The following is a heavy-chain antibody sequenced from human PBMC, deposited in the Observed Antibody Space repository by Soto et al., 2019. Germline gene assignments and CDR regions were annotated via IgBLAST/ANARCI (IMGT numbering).Heavy chain of an antibody. J-gene: IGHJ5*02. CDR3: ASSGGPEGDWFAP. D-gene: IGHD2-15*01. CDR2: FYYSGIT. Sequence: QVQLQESGPGLVKPSQTLSLTCTVSGGPIRRRGYYWSWIRHRPGEGLEWIGFFYYSGITDYNPSLRSRVTISADTSRNQVFLNMYSVAAADTAVYYCASSGGPEGDWFAPGGQGTLVTVSS. V-gene: IGHV4-31*03. CDR1: GGPIRRRGYY.